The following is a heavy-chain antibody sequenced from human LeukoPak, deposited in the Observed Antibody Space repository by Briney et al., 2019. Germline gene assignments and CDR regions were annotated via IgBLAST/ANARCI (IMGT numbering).Heavy chain of an antibody. V-gene: IGHV3-23*01. Sequence: PGGSLRLSCAASGFTFSSYAMSWVRQAPGKGLEWVSAISGSGGSTYFADSVKGRFTISRDNSKNTLYLQMNSLRAEDTAVYYCAKEGGFEYSSSSGQGYYHYYYMDVWGKGTTVTVSS. D-gene: IGHD6-6*01. J-gene: IGHJ6*03. CDR3: AKEGGFEYSSSSGQGYYHYYYMDV. CDR1: GFTFSSYA. CDR2: ISGSGGST.